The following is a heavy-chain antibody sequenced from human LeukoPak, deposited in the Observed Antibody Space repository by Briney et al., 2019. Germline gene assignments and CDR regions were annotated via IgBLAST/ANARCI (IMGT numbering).Heavy chain of an antibody. Sequence: PGGYLRLSCAASESTLRSYEINWFRRAPGKGLEWVSYISSSGSTIYYADSVKGRFTISRDNAKNSLYLQMNSLRAEDTAVYYCASRVRRKRDVDYWGQGTLVTVSS. CDR3: ASRVRRKRDVDY. J-gene: IGHJ4*02. V-gene: IGHV3-48*03. CDR2: ISSSGSTI. D-gene: IGHD4/OR15-4a*01. CDR1: ESTLRSYE.